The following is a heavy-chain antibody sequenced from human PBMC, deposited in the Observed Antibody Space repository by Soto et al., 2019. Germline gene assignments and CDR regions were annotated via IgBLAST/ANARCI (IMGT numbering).Heavy chain of an antibody. CDR2: INPNSGGT. V-gene: IGHV1-2*04. D-gene: IGHD6-19*01. J-gene: IGHJ4*02. CDR1: GYTFTGYY. CDR3: ARAQQWLVAGFDH. Sequence: ASVKVSCKASGYTFTGYYMHWVRQAPGQGLEWMGWINPNSGGTNYAQKFQGWVTMTRDTSISTAYMELSRLRSDDTAVYYCARAQQWLVAGFDHWGQGTLVTVSS.